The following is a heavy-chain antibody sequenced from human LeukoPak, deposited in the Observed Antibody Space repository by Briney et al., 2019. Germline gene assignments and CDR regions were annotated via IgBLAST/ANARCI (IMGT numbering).Heavy chain of an antibody. CDR3: ARATVYYDFWSGYYSWFDP. CDR2: IIPIFGTA. CDR1: GGTFSSYA. D-gene: IGHD3-3*01. Sequence: SVKVSCKASGGTFSSYAISWVRQAPGQGLEWMGGIIPIFGTANYAQKFQGRVTITADESTSTAYMELSSLRSEDTAVYYCARATVYYDFWSGYYSWFDPWGQGALVTVSS. V-gene: IGHV1-69*13. J-gene: IGHJ5*02.